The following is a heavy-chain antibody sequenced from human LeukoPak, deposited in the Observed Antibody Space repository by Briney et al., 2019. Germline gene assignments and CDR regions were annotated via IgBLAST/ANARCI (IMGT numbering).Heavy chain of an antibody. D-gene: IGHD5-24*01. J-gene: IGHJ5*02. CDR1: GGSISSSNW. V-gene: IGHV4-4*02. Sequence: SETLSLTCAVSGGSISSSNWWSWVRQPPGKGLEWIGEIYHSGSTNYSPSLQSRLTISVDTSKKQFSLKLRSVTAADTATYYCASTVGWLQFGLAIYHWGQGTLVTVSS. CDR2: IYHSGST. CDR3: ASTVGWLQFGLAIYH.